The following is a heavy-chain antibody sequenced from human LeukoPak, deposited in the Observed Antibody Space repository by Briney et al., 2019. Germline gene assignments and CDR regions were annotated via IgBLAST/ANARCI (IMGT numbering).Heavy chain of an antibody. CDR2: SNPYNGGT. CDR3: ARGGIRGIEAELDY. CDR1: GYTFTRHY. Sequence: GASVKVSCKASGYTFTRHYIYWVRQAPGQGLEWMGWSNPYNGGTNYLQKFRGRVTLTRDTSISTAYMEVTRLTSDDTAVYYCARGGIRGIEAELDYWGQGTLLTVS. J-gene: IGHJ4*02. D-gene: IGHD3-10*01. V-gene: IGHV1-2*02.